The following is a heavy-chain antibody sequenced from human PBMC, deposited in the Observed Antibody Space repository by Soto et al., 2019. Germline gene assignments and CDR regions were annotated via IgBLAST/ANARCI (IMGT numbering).Heavy chain of an antibody. CDR2: IKQDGSEK. J-gene: IGHJ6*02. V-gene: IGHV3-7*03. Sequence: GGSLRLSCAASGFTFGSYWMSWVRQAPGKGLEWVANIKQDGSEKYYVDSVKGRFTISGDNAKNSLYLQMNSLRAEDTAVYYCARDKNSSGWYVWYYYYGMDVWGQGTTVTVSS. D-gene: IGHD6-19*01. CDR3: ARDKNSSGWYVWYYYYGMDV. CDR1: GFTFGSYW.